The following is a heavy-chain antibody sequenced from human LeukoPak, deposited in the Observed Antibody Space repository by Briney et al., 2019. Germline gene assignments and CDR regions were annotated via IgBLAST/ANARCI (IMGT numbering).Heavy chain of an antibody. V-gene: IGHV4-34*01. CDR3: ARSGIVVVPAAMRLDV. CDR1: GGSFSGYY. J-gene: IGHJ6*02. D-gene: IGHD2-2*01. CDR2: INHSGST. Sequence: TSETLSLTCAVYGGSFSGYYWSWIRQPPGKGLEWIGEINHSGSTNYNPSLKSRVTISADTSKNQFSLKLSSVTAADTAVYYCARSGIVVVPAAMRLDVWGQGTTVTVSS.